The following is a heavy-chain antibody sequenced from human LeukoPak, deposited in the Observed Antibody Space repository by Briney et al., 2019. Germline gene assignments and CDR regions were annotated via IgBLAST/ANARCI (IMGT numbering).Heavy chain of an antibody. CDR2: IYYSGST. CDR1: GGSFSGYY. V-gene: IGHV4-59*12. CDR3: ARDSSRGATHAFDY. D-gene: IGHD1-26*01. J-gene: IGHJ4*02. Sequence: SETLSLTCAVYGGSFSGYYWSWIRQPPGKGLEWIGYIYYSGSTYYNPSLKSRVTISVDTSKNQFSLKLSSVTAADTAVYYCARDSSRGATHAFDYWGQGTLVTVSS.